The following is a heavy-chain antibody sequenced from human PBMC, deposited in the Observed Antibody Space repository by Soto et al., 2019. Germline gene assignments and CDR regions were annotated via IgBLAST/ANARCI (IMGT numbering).Heavy chain of an antibody. CDR3: AKDPPFGTVTTLLAEGY. CDR1: GFTFSSYA. J-gene: IGHJ4*02. CDR2: ISGSGGRT. Sequence: EVQLLESGGGLVQPGGSLRLSCAASGFTFSSYAMSWVRQAPGKGLEWVSAISGSGGRTYYADTVKGRFTISRNNSKNSLYLQMNRLRGEDTAVYYCAKDPPFGTVTTLLAEGYWGQGTLVTVSS. D-gene: IGHD4-17*01. V-gene: IGHV3-23*01.